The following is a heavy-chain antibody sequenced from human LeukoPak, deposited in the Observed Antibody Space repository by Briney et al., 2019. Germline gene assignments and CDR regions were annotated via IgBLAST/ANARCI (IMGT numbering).Heavy chain of an antibody. CDR3: ARGRSASPALDV. Sequence: SETLSLTCSVSGGSIGTFYWHWIRQSPGKGLEWIGYIYHDGRTIYNPSLKSRVTMTVDTAKNQLSLSLRSVDAADAAVYYCARGRSASPALDVWGQGTRVTVSS. CDR2: IYHDGRT. CDR1: GGSIGTFY. J-gene: IGHJ3*01. V-gene: IGHV4-59*01.